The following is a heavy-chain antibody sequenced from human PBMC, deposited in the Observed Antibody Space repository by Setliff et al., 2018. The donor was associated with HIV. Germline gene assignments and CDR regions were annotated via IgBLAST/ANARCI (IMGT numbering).Heavy chain of an antibody. Sequence: SETLSLTCDVSSYSISSAHSWGWIRQPPGKRLEWIGTMHHSGNTHYKPSLKGRVTVSLDTSKKQLSLKLRSVTAADTAVYYCAKEGGYCSGTTCFGFDYWGQGTLVTVSS. CDR1: SYSISSAHS. V-gene: IGHV4-38-2*02. CDR3: AKEGGYCSGTTCFGFDY. CDR2: MHHSGNT. D-gene: IGHD2-2*01. J-gene: IGHJ4*02.